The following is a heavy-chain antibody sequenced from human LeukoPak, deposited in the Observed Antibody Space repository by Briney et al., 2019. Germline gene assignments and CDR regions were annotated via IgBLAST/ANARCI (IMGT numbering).Heavy chain of an antibody. Sequence: GGSLRPSCAASGFTFSSYWVSWVRQAPGKGLEWVSAISGSGGSTYYADSVKGRFTISRDNSKNTLYLQMNSLRAEDTAVYYCAKDQVGATAHWGQGTLVTVSS. CDR3: AKDQVGATAH. CDR1: GFTFSSYW. D-gene: IGHD1-26*01. CDR2: ISGSGGST. V-gene: IGHV3-23*01. J-gene: IGHJ4*02.